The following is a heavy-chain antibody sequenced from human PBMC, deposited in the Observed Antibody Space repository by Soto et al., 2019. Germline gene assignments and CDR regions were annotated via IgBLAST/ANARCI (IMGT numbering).Heavy chain of an antibody. J-gene: IGHJ6*02. CDR2: IIPIFGTA. V-gene: IGHV1-69*13. CDR1: GGTFSSYA. Sequence: SVKVSCKASGGTFSSYAISWVRQAPGQGLEWMGGIIPIFGTANYAQKFQGRVTITADESTSTAYMELSSLRSEDTAVYYCAREFGDIVVVPAAKSTDYYYYYGMDVWGQETTVTVSS. D-gene: IGHD2-2*01. CDR3: AREFGDIVVVPAAKSTDYYYYYGMDV.